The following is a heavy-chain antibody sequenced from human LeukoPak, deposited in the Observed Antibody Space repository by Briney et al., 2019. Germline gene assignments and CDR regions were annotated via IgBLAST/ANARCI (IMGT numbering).Heavy chain of an antibody. V-gene: IGHV3-30*14. Sequence: GGSLRLSCAASGFTFSSYAMRWVRQAPGKGLEWVAVVSYDGSNKYYADSVKGRFTISRDNSKNTLYLQMSSLRAEDTAVYYCARHYYDSSGYFHDAFDIWGQGTMLTVSS. D-gene: IGHD3-22*01. CDR2: VSYDGSNK. CDR3: ARHYYDSSGYFHDAFDI. J-gene: IGHJ3*02. CDR1: GFTFSSYA.